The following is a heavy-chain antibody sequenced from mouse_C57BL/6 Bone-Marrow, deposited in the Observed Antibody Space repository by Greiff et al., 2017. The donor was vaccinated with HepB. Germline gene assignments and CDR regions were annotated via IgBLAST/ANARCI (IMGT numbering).Heavy chain of an antibody. Sequence: EVQLQQSGAELVRPGASVKLSCTASGFNIKDDYMHWVKQSPEQGLEWIGWIDPENGDTEYASKFQGKATITADTSSNTAYLQLSSLTSEDTAVYYCTPYYYGSAWGQGTTLTVSS. CDR3: TPYYYGSA. CDR2: IDPENGDT. D-gene: IGHD1-1*01. CDR1: GFNIKDDY. J-gene: IGHJ2*01. V-gene: IGHV14-4*01.